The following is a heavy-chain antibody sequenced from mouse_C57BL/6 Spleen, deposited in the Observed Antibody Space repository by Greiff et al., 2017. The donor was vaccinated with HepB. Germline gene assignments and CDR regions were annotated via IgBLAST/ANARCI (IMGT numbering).Heavy chain of an antibody. CDR2: IDPSDSET. V-gene: IGHV1-52*01. Sequence: QVQLQQSGAELVRPGSSVKLSCKASGYTFTSYWMHWVKQRPIQGLEWIGNIDPSDSETHYNQKFKDKATLTVDKSSSTAYMQLSSLTSEDSAVYYCAKGAGTWYFDVWGTGTTVTVSS. D-gene: IGHD4-1*01. CDR3: AKGAGTWYFDV. J-gene: IGHJ1*03. CDR1: GYTFTSYW.